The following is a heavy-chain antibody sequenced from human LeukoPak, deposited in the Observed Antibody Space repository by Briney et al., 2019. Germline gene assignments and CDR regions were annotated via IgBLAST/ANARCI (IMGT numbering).Heavy chain of an antibody. V-gene: IGHV3-30*02. J-gene: IGHJ4*02. CDR2: IRYYGSNK. CDR3: AKEQIPE. D-gene: IGHD1-14*01. Sequence: GGSLRLSCAASGFTFSSYGMHWVRQAPGKGLEWVAFIRYYGSNKYYADSVKGRFTISRDNSKNTLYLQMNSLRAEGTSVYYCAKEQIPEWGQGTLVTVSS. CDR1: GFTFSSYG.